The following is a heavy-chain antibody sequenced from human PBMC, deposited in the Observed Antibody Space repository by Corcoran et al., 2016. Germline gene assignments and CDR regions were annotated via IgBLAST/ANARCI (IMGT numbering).Heavy chain of an antibody. V-gene: IGHV3-30*18. CDR2: ISDDGSNK. Sequence: QVQLVESGGGVVQPGRSLRLSCAASGFTFSSYGMHWVRQAPGKGLEWVAVISDDGSNKYYADSVKGRFTISRDNSKNTLYLQMNSLRAEDTAGYYCAKESRNYDFWSGYPGWGHGTFVTGSS. CDR1: GFTFSSYG. CDR3: AKESRNYDFWSGYPG. D-gene: IGHD3-3*01. J-gene: IGHJ4*01.